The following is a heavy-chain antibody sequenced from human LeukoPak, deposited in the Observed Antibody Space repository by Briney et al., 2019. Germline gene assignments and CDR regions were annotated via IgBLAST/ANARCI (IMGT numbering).Heavy chain of an antibody. D-gene: IGHD3-9*01. V-gene: IGHV4-39*01. CDR3: ARQRGKMRYFDFVALDY. Sequence: SETLSLTCTVSGGSISSSSYHWGWIRQPPGKGLEWIGTIYSGGSTYYNPSLKSRVTISIDTSNNQFFLKPNSVTAADTAVYYCARQRGKMRYFDFVALDYWGQGTLVTVSS. CDR1: GGSISSSSYH. J-gene: IGHJ4*02. CDR2: IYSGGST.